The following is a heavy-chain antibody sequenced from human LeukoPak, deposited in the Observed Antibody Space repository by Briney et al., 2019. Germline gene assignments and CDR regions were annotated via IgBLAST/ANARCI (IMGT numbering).Heavy chain of an antibody. D-gene: IGHD2-8*01. CDR2: ISGSGGST. CDR3: ARMVYEALGFDY. V-gene: IGHV3-23*01. Sequence: GGSLRLSCAASGFTFSSYAMSWVRQAPGKGLEWVSAISGSGGSTYYADSVKGRFTISRDNSKNTLYLQMNSLRAEDTAVYYCARMVYEALGFDYWGQGTLVTVSS. J-gene: IGHJ4*02. CDR1: GFTFSSYA.